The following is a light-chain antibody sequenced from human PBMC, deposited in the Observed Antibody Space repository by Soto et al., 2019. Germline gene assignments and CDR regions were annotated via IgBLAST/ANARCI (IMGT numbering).Light chain of an antibody. J-gene: IGKJ1*01. CDR2: VAS. CDR1: QSVSTS. Sequence: EVVLTQSPATLSVSPGERATLSCRASQSVSTSLAWYQQKPGQAPRLLIFVASTRATGIPARVSGSGSGTEFTLTISSLQSEDFAVYYCQQDYNWPWTFGQGTKVEIK. V-gene: IGKV3-15*01. CDR3: QQDYNWPWT.